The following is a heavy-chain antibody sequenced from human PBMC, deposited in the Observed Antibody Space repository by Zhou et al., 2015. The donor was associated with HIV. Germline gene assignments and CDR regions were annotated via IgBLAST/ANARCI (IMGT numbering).Heavy chain of an antibody. Sequence: QVQLVQSGAEVKKPGASVKVSCKASGYTFTSYYIHWVRQAPGQGLEWMGIINPSGGSTSYAQKFQGRVTMTRDTSTSTVYMELSSLRSEDTAVYYCARDRFGDSSGYYGSDYWGQGTLVTVSS. CDR1: GYTFTSYY. V-gene: IGHV1-46*01. CDR2: INPSGGST. CDR3: ARDRFGDSSGYYGSDY. D-gene: IGHD3-22*01. J-gene: IGHJ4*02.